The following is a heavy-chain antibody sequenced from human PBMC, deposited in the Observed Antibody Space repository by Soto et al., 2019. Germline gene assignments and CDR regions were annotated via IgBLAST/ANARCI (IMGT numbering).Heavy chain of an antibody. V-gene: IGHV3-30*18. Sequence: QVQLVESGGGVVQPGRSLRLSCAASGFTFSSYGMHWVRQAPGKGLEWVAVISYDGSNKYYADSVKGRFTISRDNSKITLYLQMNSLRAEGMAVYYCANDVEQLDYYYGMDVWGQGTTVTVSS. CDR1: GFTFSSYG. CDR2: ISYDGSNK. CDR3: ANDVEQLDYYYGMDV. D-gene: IGHD6-6*01. J-gene: IGHJ6*02.